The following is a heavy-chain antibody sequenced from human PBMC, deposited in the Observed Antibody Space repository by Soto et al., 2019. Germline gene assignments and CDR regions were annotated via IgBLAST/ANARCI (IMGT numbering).Heavy chain of an antibody. J-gene: IGHJ4*02. Sequence: RVSQPQRKGLEWVSAISGSGGSTYYADSVKGRFTISRDNSKNTLYLQMNSLRAEDTAVYYCAKDRSWCSSTSCQNYFDYWGQGTLVTVSS. CDR3: AKDRSWCSSTSCQNYFDY. D-gene: IGHD2-2*01. V-gene: IGHV3-23*01. CDR2: ISGSGGST.